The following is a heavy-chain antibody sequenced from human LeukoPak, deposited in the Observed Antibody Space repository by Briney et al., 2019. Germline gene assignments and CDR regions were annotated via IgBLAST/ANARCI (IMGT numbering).Heavy chain of an antibody. Sequence: SGPTLVQPTQPLTLTSTFSGFSRSTSGVGGTWIRQPPVKALEWHALIYWDDDKRYSTSLKSRLTITNATSKNQVVLSMTNMEPAATATYYCAHRPNRGIAAEYWGQGTLVTVSS. V-gene: IGHV2-5*02. D-gene: IGHD6-13*01. CDR2: IYWDDDK. J-gene: IGHJ4*02. CDR1: GFSRSTSGVG. CDR3: AHRPNRGIAAEY.